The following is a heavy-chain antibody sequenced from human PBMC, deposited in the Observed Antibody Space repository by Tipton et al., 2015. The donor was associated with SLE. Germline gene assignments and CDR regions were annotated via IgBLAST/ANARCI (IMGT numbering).Heavy chain of an antibody. Sequence: SLRPSCAASGFTFSAFSMTWVRQAPGRGLESVAKIKLDGTEKSHLDSVKGRFTISRDNAKNSLFLQMNSLRAEDTAVYFCLTDPNWEGEAFAIWGQGTMVAVSS. CDR3: LTDPNWEGEAFAI. J-gene: IGHJ3*02. V-gene: IGHV3-7*01. D-gene: IGHD1-1*01. CDR2: IKLDGTEK. CDR1: GFTFSAFS.